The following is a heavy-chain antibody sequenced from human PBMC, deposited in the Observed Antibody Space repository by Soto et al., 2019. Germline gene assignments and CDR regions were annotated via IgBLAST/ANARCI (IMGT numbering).Heavy chain of an antibody. D-gene: IGHD5-12*01. CDR3: AIANSGYDWLFDY. J-gene: IGHJ4*02. Sequence: SETLSLTCTVSGGSIRSYYWSWIRQPPGKGLEWIGYIYYSGRSNYNPSLKSRVTISVDTSKNQFSLKLSSVTAADTAVYYCAIANSGYDWLFDYWGQGTLVTVSS. V-gene: IGHV4-59*01. CDR2: IYYSGRS. CDR1: GGSIRSYY.